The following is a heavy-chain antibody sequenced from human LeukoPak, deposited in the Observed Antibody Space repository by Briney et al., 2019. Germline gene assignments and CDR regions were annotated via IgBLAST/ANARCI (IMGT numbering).Heavy chain of an antibody. CDR2: ISGGSGYT. CDR1: GFTFSDYY. V-gene: IGHV3-11*06. Sequence: GGSLRLSCAASGFTFSDYYMTWIRQAPGKGLEWVSYISGGSGYTNYADSVKGRFTISRDNAKNSLYLQMNSLRAEDTAVYYCARARAITGTTSFDYWGQGTLVTVPS. D-gene: IGHD1-7*01. CDR3: ARARAITGTTSFDY. J-gene: IGHJ4*02.